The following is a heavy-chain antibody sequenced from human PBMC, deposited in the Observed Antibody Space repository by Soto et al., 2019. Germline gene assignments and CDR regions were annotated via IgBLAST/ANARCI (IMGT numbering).Heavy chain of an antibody. Sequence: QVQLVQSGAEVKKPGASVKVSCKASGYTFTSYGISWVRQAPGQGLEWMGWISAYNGNTNYAQKLQGRVTMTTDTPTSTASMELGRSRSKATAVYYFARSKGEGSGSNYGYWGQGTLVTASS. J-gene: IGHJ4*02. D-gene: IGHD3-10*01. V-gene: IGHV1-18*01. CDR3: ARSKGEGSGSNYGY. CDR1: GYTFTSYG. CDR2: ISAYNGNT.